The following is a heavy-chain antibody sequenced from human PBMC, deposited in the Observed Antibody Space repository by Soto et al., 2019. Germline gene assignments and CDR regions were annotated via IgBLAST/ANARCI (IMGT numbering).Heavy chain of an antibody. CDR2: INHSGST. CDR3: ARGLGSSTYFDY. CDR1: GGSFSGYY. J-gene: IGHJ4*02. V-gene: IGHV4-34*01. Sequence: PSETLSLTCAVYGGSFSGYYWSWIRQPPGKGLEWIGEINHSGSTNYNPSLKSRVTISVDTSKNQFSLKLSSVTAADTAVYYCARGLGSSTYFDYWGQGTLVTVPS. D-gene: IGHD6-13*01.